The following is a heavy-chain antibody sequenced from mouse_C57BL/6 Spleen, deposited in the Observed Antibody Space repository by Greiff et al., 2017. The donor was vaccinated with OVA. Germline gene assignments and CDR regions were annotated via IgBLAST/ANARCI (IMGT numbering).Heavy chain of an antibody. J-gene: IGHJ4*01. Sequence: QVQLQQPGAELVSPGTSVKLSCKASGYTFTSYWMHWVKQRPGQGLEWIGVIDPSDSYTNYNQKFKGKATLTVDTSSSTAYMQLSSLTSEDSAVYYCARSGDYDRVYYAMDYWGQGTSVTVSS. V-gene: IGHV1-59*01. D-gene: IGHD2-4*01. CDR1: GYTFTSYW. CDR2: IDPSDSYT. CDR3: ARSGDYDRVYYAMDY.